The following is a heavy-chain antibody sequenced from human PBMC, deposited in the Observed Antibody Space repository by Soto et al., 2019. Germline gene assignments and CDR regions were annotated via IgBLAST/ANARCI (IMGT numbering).Heavy chain of an antibody. CDR2: INHSGST. Sequence: SETLSLTCAVYGGSFSGYYWSWIRQHQGKGLEWIGEINHSGSTNYNPSLKSRVTISVDTSKNQFSLKLSSVTAADTAVYYCARRGGYYGSGSYPYWGQGTLVTVSS. CDR1: GGSFSGYY. D-gene: IGHD3-10*01. V-gene: IGHV4-34*01. J-gene: IGHJ4*02. CDR3: ARRGGYYGSGSYPY.